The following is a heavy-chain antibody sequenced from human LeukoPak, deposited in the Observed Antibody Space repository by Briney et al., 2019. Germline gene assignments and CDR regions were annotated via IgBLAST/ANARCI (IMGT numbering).Heavy chain of an antibody. J-gene: IGHJ4*02. CDR1: GGSISNYY. Sequence: SETLSLTCTVSGGSISNYYWSWIRQPPGKGLEWIGYIYYSGSTNYNPSLKSRVTISVDTSKNQFSLKLSSVTAADTAMYYCARHLPSTTGRSYFDYWGQGTLVTVSS. CDR2: IYYSGST. V-gene: IGHV4-59*08. CDR3: ARHLPSTTGRSYFDY. D-gene: IGHD1-1*01.